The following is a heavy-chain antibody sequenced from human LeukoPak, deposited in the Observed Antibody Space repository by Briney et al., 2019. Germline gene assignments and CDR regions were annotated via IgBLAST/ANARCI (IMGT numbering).Heavy chain of an antibody. D-gene: IGHD6-19*01. V-gene: IGHV1-2*02. J-gene: IGHJ3*02. CDR2: INPNSGGT. CDR1: GYTFTGYH. CDR3: ARGRGSGWYVGAFDI. Sequence: ASVKVSCKASGYTFTGYHMHWVRQAPGQGLEWMGWINPNSGGTNYAQKFQGRVTMTRDTSISTAYMELSRLRSDDTAVYYCARGRGSGWYVGAFDIWGQGTMVTVSS.